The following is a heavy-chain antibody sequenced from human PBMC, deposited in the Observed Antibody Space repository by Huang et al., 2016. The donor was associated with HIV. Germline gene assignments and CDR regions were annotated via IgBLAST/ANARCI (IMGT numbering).Heavy chain of an antibody. CDR3: ARKFGRDFDY. J-gene: IGHJ4*02. V-gene: IGHV1-18*01. CDR2: VSPDNGDT. D-gene: IGHD3-16*01. CDR1: GYTFSGYA. Sequence: QVKLVQSGAEVKKPGASVKASCKTSGYTFSGYAITWVRQAPGQGLEWMGWVSPDNGDTNYVQNLQGRVTMTTDMSTTTAYMELRSLTSDDTAIYYCARKFGRDFDYWGQGTLVTVSS.